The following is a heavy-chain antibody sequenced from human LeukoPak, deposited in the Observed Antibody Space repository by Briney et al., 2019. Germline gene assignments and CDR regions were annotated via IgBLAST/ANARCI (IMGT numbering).Heavy chain of an antibody. CDR1: GFTFSSYA. V-gene: IGHV3-30*04. CDR2: ITNDGSTI. D-gene: IGHD2-21*02. CDR3: ARGGVVVTVLDY. Sequence: GGSLRLSCAASGFTFSSYAMHWVRQAPGKGLEWVAVITNDGSTIYYADSVKGRFTISRDNSKNSLYLQMNSLRAEDTAVYYCARGGVVVTVLDYWGEGALVTVSS. J-gene: IGHJ4*02.